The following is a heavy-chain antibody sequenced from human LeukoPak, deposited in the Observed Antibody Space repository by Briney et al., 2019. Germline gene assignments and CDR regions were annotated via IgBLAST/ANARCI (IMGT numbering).Heavy chain of an antibody. CDR1: GGSIRSYS. V-gene: IGHV4-59*01. Sequence: SETLSLTCPVSGGSIRSYSGSWIRQPPGKGLGWIGYIYYSGSTNYNPSLKSRVTISVDTSKNQFSLKLSSVTAADTAVYYCARVFGGYSYGFYYFDYWGQGTLVTVSS. D-gene: IGHD5-18*01. CDR2: IYYSGST. J-gene: IGHJ4*02. CDR3: ARVFGGYSYGFYYFDY.